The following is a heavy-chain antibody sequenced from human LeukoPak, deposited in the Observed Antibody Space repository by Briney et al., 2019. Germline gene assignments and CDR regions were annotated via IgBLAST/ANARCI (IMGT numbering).Heavy chain of an antibody. V-gene: IGHV3-23*01. D-gene: IGHD3-22*01. Sequence: GGSLRLSCAASGFTVSSNDMSWVRQAPGKGLEWVSAISGSGGSTYYADSVKGRFTISRDNSKNTLYLQMNSLRAEDTAVYYCAKGGVIVVVTGWSNYWGQGTLVTVSS. CDR2: ISGSGGST. CDR1: GFTVSSND. J-gene: IGHJ4*02. CDR3: AKGGVIVVVTGWSNY.